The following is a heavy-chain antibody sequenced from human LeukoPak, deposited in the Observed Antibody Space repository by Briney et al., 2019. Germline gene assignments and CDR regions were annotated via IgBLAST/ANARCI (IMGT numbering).Heavy chain of an antibody. J-gene: IGHJ4*02. Sequence: GGSLRLSCAASGFTFSSYWMSWVRQAPGKGLEWVANIKQDGSEKYYVDSVKGRFTISRDNAKNSLYLQMNSLRAEGTAVYYCARQPVGTTTWFSARFDYWGQGTLVTVSS. D-gene: IGHD1-26*01. V-gene: IGHV3-7*03. CDR2: IKQDGSEK. CDR3: ARQPVGTTTWFSARFDY. CDR1: GFTFSSYW.